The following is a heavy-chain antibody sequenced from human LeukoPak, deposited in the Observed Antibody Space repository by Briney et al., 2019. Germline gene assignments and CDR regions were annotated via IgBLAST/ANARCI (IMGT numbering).Heavy chain of an antibody. Sequence: GGSLRLSCAASGFTFDDYAMHWVRQAPGKGLEWVSGISWNSGSIGYADSVKGRFTISRDNAKNSLYLQMNSLRAEDTAVYYCARDADYGDYPYYFDYWGQGTLVTVSS. CDR3: ARDADYGDYPYYFDY. D-gene: IGHD4-17*01. V-gene: IGHV3-9*01. J-gene: IGHJ4*02. CDR2: ISWNSGSI. CDR1: GFTFDDYA.